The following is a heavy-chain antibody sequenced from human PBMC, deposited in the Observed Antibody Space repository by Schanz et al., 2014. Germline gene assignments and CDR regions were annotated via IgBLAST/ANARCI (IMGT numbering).Heavy chain of an antibody. V-gene: IGHV4-4*02. D-gene: IGHD2-2*01. CDR3: ARDERDLPRSLFVF. Sequence: QVQLQESGPGLVKPSGTLSLTCAVSGGFISSINWWSWVRQSPGTGLEWIGEINNSGSTNYNPSLKRRVTISLDKSKSQFSLPLNAVTAADTAVYYCARDERDLPRSLFVFWGQGTLVTVSS. J-gene: IGHJ4*02. CDR1: GGFISSINW. CDR2: INNSGST.